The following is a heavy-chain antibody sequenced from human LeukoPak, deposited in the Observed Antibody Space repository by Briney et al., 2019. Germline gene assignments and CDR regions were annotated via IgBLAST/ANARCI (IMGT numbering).Heavy chain of an antibody. J-gene: IGHJ4*02. D-gene: IGHD6-13*01. CDR2: INHSGST. Sequence: PSETLSLTCAVYGGSFSGYYWSWIRQPPGKGLEWIGEINHSGSTNYNPSLKSRVTISVDTSKNQFSLKLSSVTAADTAVYYCARTNTAAAAGLDYWGQGTLVTVSS. CDR1: GGSFSGYY. CDR3: ARTNTAAAAGLDY. V-gene: IGHV4-34*01.